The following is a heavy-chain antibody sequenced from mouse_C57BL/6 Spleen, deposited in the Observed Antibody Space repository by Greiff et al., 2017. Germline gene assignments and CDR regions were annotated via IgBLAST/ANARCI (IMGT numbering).Heavy chain of an antibody. D-gene: IGHD2-4*01. Sequence: VQLQPSGPELVKPGASVKISCKASGSTFSSSCMNWVNQRPGKSLEWIGRIYPGDGDTNYNEKFKGKATLTADKSSSTAYMQLSRLTSEDSAVYCCARTNYAWHAIDYWGQGTSVTVSS. CDR3: ARTNYAWHAIDY. CDR2: IYPGDGDT. V-gene: IGHV1-82*01. J-gene: IGHJ4*01. CDR1: GSTFSSSC.